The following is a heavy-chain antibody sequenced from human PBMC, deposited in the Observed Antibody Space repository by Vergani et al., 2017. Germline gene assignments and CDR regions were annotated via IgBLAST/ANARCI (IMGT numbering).Heavy chain of an antibody. D-gene: IGHD2-21*01. V-gene: IGHV4-61*02. CDR3: ARDGGEYDKDALDV. CDR1: GGPFSTGGQS. J-gene: IGHJ3*01. CDR2: IYTSWAT. Sequence: QVQLQELGPGLVKPSQTLSLTCTVSGGPFSTGGQSWTWLRQSAGKGLERIGRIYTSWATNYNPSLRNRAIMSVDASQKQFSLRLTYVTAADTAVYYCARDGGEYDKDALDVWGQGTKVTVTS.